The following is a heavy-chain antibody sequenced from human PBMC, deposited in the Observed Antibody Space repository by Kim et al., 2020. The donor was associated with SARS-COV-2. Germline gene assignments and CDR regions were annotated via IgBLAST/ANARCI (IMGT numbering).Heavy chain of an antibody. CDR3: SEGSLSGYFH. J-gene: IGHJ1*01. Sequence: SVKVSCKASGGNFDDYTISWVRQAPGQGLEWVGRVITMVNIINYAQRFQDRVTITADKSSTTVYMQLSDLRSDDTAVYYCSEGSLSGYFHWGEGTLVTVAS. CDR2: VITMVNII. V-gene: IGHV1-69*02. CDR1: GGNFDDYT. D-gene: IGHD3-22*01.